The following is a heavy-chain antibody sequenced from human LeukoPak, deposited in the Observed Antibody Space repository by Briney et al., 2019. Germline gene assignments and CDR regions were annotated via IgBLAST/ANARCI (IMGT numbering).Heavy chain of an antibody. J-gene: IGHJ4*02. CDR1: GGSISSYY. Sequence: SETLSLTCTVSGGSISSYYWSWIRQPPGKGLEWIGHIYYSGSTNYNPSLKSRVTISVDTSKNQFSLKLSSVTAADTAVYYCARGRTRGQPLLFGRKLASGFDYWGQGTLVTVSS. D-gene: IGHD2-21*02. CDR3: ARGRTRGQPLLFGRKLASGFDY. CDR2: IYYSGST. V-gene: IGHV4-59*01.